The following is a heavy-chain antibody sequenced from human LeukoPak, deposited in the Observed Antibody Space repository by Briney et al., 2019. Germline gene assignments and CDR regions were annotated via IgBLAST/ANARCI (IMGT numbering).Heavy chain of an antibody. CDR3: ARDSVDGSGTYYSDSPDY. Sequence: ASVNVSCKASRYTSSSYGISWVRRAPGQGDECMGWISAYNGNTDYPQTLRGGVTLTTDTSTSTAYMELRSLRYDDAAVYYCARDSVDGSGTYYSDSPDYWGQGTLVTVSS. CDR1: RYTSSSYG. D-gene: IGHD3-10*01. CDR2: ISAYNGNT. J-gene: IGHJ4*02. V-gene: IGHV1-18*01.